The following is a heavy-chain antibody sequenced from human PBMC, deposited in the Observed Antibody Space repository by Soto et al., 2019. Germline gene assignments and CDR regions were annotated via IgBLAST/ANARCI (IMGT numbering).Heavy chain of an antibody. V-gene: IGHV3-7*03. CDR1: GFTFSRYW. CDR3: AKGGHIDY. J-gene: IGHJ4*02. Sequence: GGSLRLSCAASGFTFSRYWMSWVRQAPGKGLEWVANIKEDGSEKNDVDSVKGRFTISRDNAKNSLYLQMNSLRVEDTAVYYCAKGGHIDYCGQGTLVTDSS. D-gene: IGHD3-16*01. CDR2: IKEDGSEK.